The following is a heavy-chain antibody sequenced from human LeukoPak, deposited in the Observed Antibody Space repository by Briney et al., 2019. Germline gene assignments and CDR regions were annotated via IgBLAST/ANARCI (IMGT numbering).Heavy chain of an antibody. D-gene: IGHD1-14*01. CDR3: ARGDGSGYDYYGMDV. CDR2: IYYSGST. J-gene: IGHJ6*04. V-gene: IGHV4-59*01. Sequence: SETLSLTCAVYGGSFSGYYWSWIRQPPGKGLEWIGYIYYSGSTNYNPSLKSRVTISVDTSKNQFSLKLSSVTAADTAVYYCARGDGSGYDYYGMDVWGKGTTVTVSS. CDR1: GGSFSGYY.